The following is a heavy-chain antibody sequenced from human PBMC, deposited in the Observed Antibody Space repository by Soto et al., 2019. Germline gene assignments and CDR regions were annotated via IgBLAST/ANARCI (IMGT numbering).Heavy chain of an antibody. J-gene: IGHJ4*02. CDR1: GGSISSSSYY. CDR2: IYYSGST. CDR3: ARHTPAISISDH. V-gene: IGHV4-39*01. Sequence: SETLSFTCTVSGGSISSSSYYWGWFRQPPGKGLEWIGSIYYSGSTYYNPSLKSRVTISVDTSKNQFSLKLSSVTAADTAVYYCARHTPAISISDHWGQGTLVTVS. D-gene: IGHD2-15*01.